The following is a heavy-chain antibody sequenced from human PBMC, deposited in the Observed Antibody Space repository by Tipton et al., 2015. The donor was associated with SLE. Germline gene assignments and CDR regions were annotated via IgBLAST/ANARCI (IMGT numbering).Heavy chain of an antibody. D-gene: IGHD2-2*02. Sequence: LRLSCAVSGGSMSSYYWSWIRQPPGKGLEWLGNIYYIGSTNCNPSLKSRVTISVDTSKNQFSLKLSSVTAADTAVYYCARQYCSSTSCYNDWFDPWGQGTLVTVSS. V-gene: IGHV4-59*08. J-gene: IGHJ5*02. CDR3: ARQYCSSTSCYNDWFDP. CDR2: IYYIGST. CDR1: GGSMSSYY.